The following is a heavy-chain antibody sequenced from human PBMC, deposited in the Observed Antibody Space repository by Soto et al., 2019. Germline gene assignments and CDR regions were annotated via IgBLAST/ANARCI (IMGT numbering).Heavy chain of an antibody. CDR2: IYSGGST. V-gene: IGHV3-66*01. J-gene: IGHJ4*02. CDR1: GFTVSSNY. CDR3: ARDPGPFRDGHYFDY. Sequence: GGSLRLSCAASGFTVSSNYMSWVRQAPGKGLEWVSVIYSGGSTYYADSVKGRFTISRHNSKNTLYLQMNSLRAEDTAVYYCARDPGPFRDGHYFDYWGQGTLVTVSS.